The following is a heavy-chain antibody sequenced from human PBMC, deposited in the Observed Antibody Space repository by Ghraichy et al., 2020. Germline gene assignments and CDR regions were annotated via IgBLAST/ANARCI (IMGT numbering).Heavy chain of an antibody. D-gene: IGHD1-26*01. CDR3: ARDIKSSYWSYYFYAMDV. V-gene: IGHV3-30-3*01. CDR1: GFTFSTYS. CDR2: ISHDGISK. J-gene: IGHJ6*02. Sequence: LSLTCAASGFTFSTYSMHWVRQAPGKGLEWVAVISHDGISKYYADSVKGRFTISRDNSKNTLYLQMNSLRPGDTAVYFCARDIKSSYWSYYFYAMDVWGQGTTVTVSS.